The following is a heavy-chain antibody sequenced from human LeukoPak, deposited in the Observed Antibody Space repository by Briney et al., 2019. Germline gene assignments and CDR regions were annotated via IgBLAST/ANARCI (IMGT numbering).Heavy chain of an antibody. CDR2: IGSSGSAI. CDR3: ARAGYSRTGTMYYYYGMDV. CDR1: GFTFSSYE. Sequence: GGSLRLSCAASGFTFSSYEMDWVRQAPGKGLEWVSYIGSSGSAIYYADSVKGRFTISRDNAKNSLYLQMNSLRAEDTAVYYCARAGYSRTGTMYYYYGMDVWGQGTTVTVSS. D-gene: IGHD1-1*01. J-gene: IGHJ6*02. V-gene: IGHV3-48*03.